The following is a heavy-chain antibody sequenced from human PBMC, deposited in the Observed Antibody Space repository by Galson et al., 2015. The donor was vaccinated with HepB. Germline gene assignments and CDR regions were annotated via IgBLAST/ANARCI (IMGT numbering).Heavy chain of an antibody. V-gene: IGHV1-24*01. J-gene: IGHJ5*02. D-gene: IGHD3-3*01. Sequence: SVKVSCKVSGYTLTELSMHWVRQAPGKGLEWMGGFDPEDDETIYVQKFQGRLTMTEDTSTDTAYMELSDLRSEDTAVYYCATFPIFGVVNPWFDPWGQGTLVTVSS. CDR3: ATFPIFGVVNPWFDP. CDR2: FDPEDDET. CDR1: GYTLTELS.